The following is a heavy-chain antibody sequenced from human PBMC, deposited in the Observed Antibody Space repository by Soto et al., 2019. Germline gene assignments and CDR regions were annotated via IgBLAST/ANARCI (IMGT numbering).Heavy chain of an antibody. J-gene: IGHJ4*02. D-gene: IGHD2-21*02. V-gene: IGHV1-46*01. CDR2: VNPSGGHT. CDR3: ARGGHVVVVTAALDY. CDR1: GDTFTDYY. Sequence: QAQLVQSGAEVKKPGASVKVSCKASGDTFTDYYMHWERQAPGQGLEWMGTVNPSGGHTTYAQHFLGRMTMTRDTSTSTLYMELTSLTSEDMAVYYCARGGHVVVVTAALDYWGQGTLVTVSS.